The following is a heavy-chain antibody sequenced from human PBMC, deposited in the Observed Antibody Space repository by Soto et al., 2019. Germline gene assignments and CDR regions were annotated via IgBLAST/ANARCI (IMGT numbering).Heavy chain of an antibody. Sequence: QVQLVQSGAEVKKPGASVKVSCKASGYSFTSYGISWVRQAPGQGLEWMGWISAYNGNTNYAQKFQARVTMTTDTSTKTASVELRSLRSDDTAVYYCARETYHYDSSGYFGLDVWGQGTTVTVSS. D-gene: IGHD3-22*01. CDR1: GYSFTSYG. J-gene: IGHJ6*02. CDR3: ARETYHYDSSGYFGLDV. CDR2: ISAYNGNT. V-gene: IGHV1-18*01.